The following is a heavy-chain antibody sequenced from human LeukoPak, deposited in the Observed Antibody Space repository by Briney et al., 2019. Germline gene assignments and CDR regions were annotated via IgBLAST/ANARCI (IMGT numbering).Heavy chain of an antibody. V-gene: IGHV4-34*01. CDR3: ARGTEYDFWSGYSGMDV. D-gene: IGHD3-3*01. CDR2: INHSGST. CDR1: GGSFSDYY. Sequence: KPSETLSLTCAVYGGSFSDYYWSWIRQPPGKGLEWIGEINHSGSTNYNPSLKSRVTISVDTSKNQFSLKLSSVTAADTAVYYCARGTEYDFWSGYSGMDVWGKGTTVTVSS. J-gene: IGHJ6*04.